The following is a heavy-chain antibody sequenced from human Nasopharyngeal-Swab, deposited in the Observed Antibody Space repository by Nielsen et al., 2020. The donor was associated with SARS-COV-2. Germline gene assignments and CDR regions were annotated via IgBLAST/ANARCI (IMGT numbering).Heavy chain of an antibody. CDR1: GFTFSSYS. D-gene: IGHD6-13*01. CDR3: ARTDSSWYYFDY. V-gene: IGHV3-21*01. J-gene: IGHJ4*02. CDR2: ISSSSSYI. Sequence: GESLKISCAASGFTFSSYSMNLVRQAPGTGLEWVSSISSSSSYIYYADSVKGRFTISRDNAKHSLYLQMNSLRAEDTAVYYCARTDSSWYYFDYWGQGTLVTVSS.